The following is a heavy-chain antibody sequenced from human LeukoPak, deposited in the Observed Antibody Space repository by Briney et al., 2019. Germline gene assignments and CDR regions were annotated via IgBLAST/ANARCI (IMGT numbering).Heavy chain of an antibody. V-gene: IGHV3-30*18. CDR3: AKDGSKSRYYYGMDV. CDR2: ISYDGSNK. J-gene: IGHJ6*02. D-gene: IGHD3-10*01. Sequence: GGSLRLSCVASGFTFSSYGMHWVRQAPGKGLEWVAFISYDGSNKYYAGSVKGRFTISRDNSKKTLSLQMISLRAEDTAVYYCAKDGSKSRYYYGMDVWGQGTTVTVSS. CDR1: GFTFSSYG.